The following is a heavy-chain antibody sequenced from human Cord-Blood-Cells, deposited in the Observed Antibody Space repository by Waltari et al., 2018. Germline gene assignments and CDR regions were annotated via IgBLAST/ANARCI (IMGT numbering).Heavy chain of an antibody. CDR2: IYHSGST. D-gene: IGHD7-27*01. V-gene: IGHV4-30-2*01. CDR1: GGSISRGGSP. CDR3: ARETGESAFDI. Sequence: QLQLQESGSGLVKPSQTLSPTCAVPGGSISRGGSPCTWIRQPPGKGLEWIGYIYHSGSTYYNPSLKSRVTISVDRSKNQFSLKLSSVTAADTAVYYCARETGESAFDIWGQGTMVTVSS. J-gene: IGHJ3*02.